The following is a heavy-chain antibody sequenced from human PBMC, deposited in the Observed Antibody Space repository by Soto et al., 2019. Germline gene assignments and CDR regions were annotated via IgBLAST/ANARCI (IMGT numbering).Heavy chain of an antibody. CDR2: IRHDGSKT. J-gene: IGHJ6*02. D-gene: IGHD2-15*01. V-gene: IGHV3-30*02. Sequence: GGSLRLSCAASGFTLSRFGVHWVRQAPGKGLEWVAVIRHDGSKTSFIDSVKGRFTISRDNSKNTLYLQMNSLRAEDTAVYYCAKGDYSGRDYYYYGMDVWGQGTTVTVSS. CDR3: AKGDYSGRDYYYYGMDV. CDR1: GFTLSRFG.